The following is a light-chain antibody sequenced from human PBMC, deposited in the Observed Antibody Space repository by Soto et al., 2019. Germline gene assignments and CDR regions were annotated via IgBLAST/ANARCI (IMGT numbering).Light chain of an antibody. Sequence: DIQMTQSPSSLSASVGDGVTITCRASQGISNYLAWYQQKPGEVPKLLIYAASTLQSRIPSRFSGSGSGTDFTLTISSLQPEDVATYYCQKHNSAPFTFGPATKVDIK. CDR3: QKHNSAPFT. CDR1: QGISNY. V-gene: IGKV1-27*01. J-gene: IGKJ3*01. CDR2: AAS.